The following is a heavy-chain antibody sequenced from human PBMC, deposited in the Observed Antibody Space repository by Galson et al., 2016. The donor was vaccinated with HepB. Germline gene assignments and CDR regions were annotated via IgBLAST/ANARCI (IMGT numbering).Heavy chain of an antibody. CDR3: AKGSVAQNDIDN. D-gene: IGHD6-19*01. CDR2: ISYDGSNK. J-gene: IGHJ4*02. Sequence: SLRLSCAASGFTFRGYGMHWVRQPPGKGLEWVAIISYDGSNKYHADSVKGRFTIARDNSKNTLYLQMNSLRAADTVVYYCAKGSVAQNDIDNWGQGTLVTVSS. V-gene: IGHV3-30*18. CDR1: GFTFRGYG.